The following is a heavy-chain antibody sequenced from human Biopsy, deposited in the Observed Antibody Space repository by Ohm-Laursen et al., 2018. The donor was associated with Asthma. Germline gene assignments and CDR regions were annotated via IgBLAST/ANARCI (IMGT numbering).Heavy chain of an antibody. Sequence: SLRLSCAASGFTFSSYAMSWVRQAPGKGLEWVSAISGGGGSTYYADSVKGRFTISRDNSKNTLYLQMNSLRAEDTAVYYFAKDRDYDILTGPPGFDYWGQGTLVTVSS. CDR3: AKDRDYDILTGPPGFDY. CDR2: ISGGGGST. CDR1: GFTFSSYA. D-gene: IGHD3-9*01. V-gene: IGHV3-23*01. J-gene: IGHJ4*02.